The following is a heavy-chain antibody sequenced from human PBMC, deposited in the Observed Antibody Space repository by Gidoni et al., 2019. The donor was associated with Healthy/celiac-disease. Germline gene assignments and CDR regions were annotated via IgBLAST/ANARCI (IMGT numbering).Heavy chain of an antibody. D-gene: IGHD3-10*01. Sequence: EVQLVESGGGLVKPGGSLRLSCAASGFTFSSYSMNWFRQAPGKGLEWVSSISSSSSYIYYADSVKGRFTISRDNAKNSLYLQMNSLRAEDTAVYYCARDLHYYGSGSYSAPYYYYGMDVWGQGTTVTVSS. J-gene: IGHJ6*02. V-gene: IGHV3-21*01. CDR3: ARDLHYYGSGSYSAPYYYYGMDV. CDR1: GFTFSSYS. CDR2: ISSSSSYI.